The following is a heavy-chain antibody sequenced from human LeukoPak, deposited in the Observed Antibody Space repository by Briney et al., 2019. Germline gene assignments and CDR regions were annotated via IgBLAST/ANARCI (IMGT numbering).Heavy chain of an antibody. CDR3: AKGGDGYDWGFDY. J-gene: IGHJ4*02. CDR2: ISGSGGST. CDR1: GFTFSSYA. V-gene: IGHV3-23*01. Sequence: PGGSLRLSCAASGFTFSSYAMSWVRQAPGRGLEWVSAISGSGGSTYYADSVKGRFTIFRDNSKNTLDLQMNSLRAEDTAVYYCAKGGDGYDWGFDYWGQGTLVTVSS. D-gene: IGHD5-24*01.